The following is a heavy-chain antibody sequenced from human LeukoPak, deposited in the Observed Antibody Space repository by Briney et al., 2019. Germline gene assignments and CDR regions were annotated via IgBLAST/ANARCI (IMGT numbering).Heavy chain of an antibody. V-gene: IGHV4-34*01. CDR3: ARRRYSYGPQAKYNWFDP. CDR1: GGSFSGYY. Sequence: SETLSLTCAVYGGSFSGYYWSWIRQPPGKGLEWIGEINHSGSTNYNPSLKSRVTISVDTSKNQFSLKLSSVTAADTAVYYCARRRYSYGPQAKYNWFDPWGQGTLATVSS. J-gene: IGHJ5*02. CDR2: INHSGST. D-gene: IGHD5-18*01.